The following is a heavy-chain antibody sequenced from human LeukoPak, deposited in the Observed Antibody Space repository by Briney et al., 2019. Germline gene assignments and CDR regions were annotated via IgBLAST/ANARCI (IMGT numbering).Heavy chain of an antibody. V-gene: IGHV3-7*03. J-gene: IGHJ4*02. CDR3: ARDLNYYDSSGYSYPHY. Sequence: GGSLRLSCAASGFTFSSYWMNWVRQAPGRGLEWVANIKQEGSEKYYVDSVKGRFTISRDNAKNSLYLQMNSLRAEDTAVYYCARDLNYYDSSGYSYPHYWGQGTLVTVSS. CDR2: IKQEGSEK. CDR1: GFTFSSYW. D-gene: IGHD3-22*01.